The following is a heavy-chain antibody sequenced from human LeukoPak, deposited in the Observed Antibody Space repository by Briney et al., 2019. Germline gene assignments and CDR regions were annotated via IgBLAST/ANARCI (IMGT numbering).Heavy chain of an antibody. J-gene: IGHJ4*02. CDR3: ARTKYSSGWYVVRSGDPFDY. D-gene: IGHD6-19*01. V-gene: IGHV4-30-4*08. CDR1: SGSISSGDYY. CDR2: IYYSGST. Sequence: SQTLSLTCTVSSGSISSGDYYWTWIRQPPGKGLEWIGYIYYSGSTYYNPSLKSRGSISVATSKNPFSLKLSSVTAAATAVYYCARTKYSSGWYVVRSGDPFDYWGQGTLVTVSS.